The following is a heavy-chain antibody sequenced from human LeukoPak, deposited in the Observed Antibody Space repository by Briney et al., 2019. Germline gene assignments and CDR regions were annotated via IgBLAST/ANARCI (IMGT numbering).Heavy chain of an antibody. Sequence: SETLSLTCTVSGYSISSGYYWGWIRQPPGKGLEWIGSIYHSGNTYYNPSLKSRVTISVDTSKNQFSLKLSSVTAADTAVYYCARDAGGSGVWFGESFDYWGQGTLVTVSS. J-gene: IGHJ4*02. CDR1: GYSISSGYY. CDR2: IYHSGNT. V-gene: IGHV4-38-2*02. CDR3: ARDAGGSGVWFGESFDY. D-gene: IGHD3-10*01.